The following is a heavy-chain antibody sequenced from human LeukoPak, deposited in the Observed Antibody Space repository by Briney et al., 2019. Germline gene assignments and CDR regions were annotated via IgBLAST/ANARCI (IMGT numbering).Heavy chain of an antibody. J-gene: IGHJ6*03. Sequence: SDTLSLTCTVSGGSISSYYWSWIRQPAGQGLEWIGRIYTSGSTNYNPSLKSRVTMSVDTSKNQFSLKLSSVTAADTAVYYCARELWFGEFRSFYYMDVWGKGTTVTVSS. D-gene: IGHD3-10*01. V-gene: IGHV4-4*07. CDR3: ARELWFGEFRSFYYMDV. CDR2: IYTSGST. CDR1: GGSISSYY.